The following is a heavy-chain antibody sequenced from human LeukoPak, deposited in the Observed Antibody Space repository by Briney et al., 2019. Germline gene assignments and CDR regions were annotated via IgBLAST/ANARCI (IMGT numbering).Heavy chain of an antibody. Sequence: SETLSLTCTVSGGSIISRSYYWGWVRQSPGKGLEWMGSVYYNGPTYYNPSLMSRVTISVDTSKNQFSLKLSSVTAADTAVYYCARRGGSLRFRWFDPWGQGTLVTVSS. CDR1: GGSIISRSYY. V-gene: IGHV4-39*01. J-gene: IGHJ5*02. D-gene: IGHD2-15*01. CDR2: VYYNGPT. CDR3: ARRGGSLRFRWFDP.